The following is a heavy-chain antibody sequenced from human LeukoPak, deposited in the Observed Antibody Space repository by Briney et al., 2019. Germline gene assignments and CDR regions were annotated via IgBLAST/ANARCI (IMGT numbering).Heavy chain of an antibody. J-gene: IGHJ4*02. CDR2: ISYDGSNR. CDR1: GFTFSTYA. V-gene: IGHV3-30*19. CDR3: AGDSTDGVIPREVNPPFDY. D-gene: IGHD3-16*02. Sequence: SGGSLRLSCAASGFTFSTYAMHWVRQAPGKGLEWVAVISYDGSNRYYTDSVKGRFTISRDNSKNTLYLQMNSLRAEDTAVYYCAGDSTDGVIPREVNPPFDYWGQGTLVTVSS.